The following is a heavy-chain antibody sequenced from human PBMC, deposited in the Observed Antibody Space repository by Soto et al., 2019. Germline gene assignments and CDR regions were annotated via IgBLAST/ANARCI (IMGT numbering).Heavy chain of an antibody. CDR1: GFTFSSYW. J-gene: IGHJ4*02. Sequence: EVQLVESGGGLVQPGGSLRLSCAASGFTFSSYWMHWVRQVPGKGLVWVSRINTDRSATNYADSVKGRFTVSRDNAKNTQYLQMNSLRAEDTAVYYCARDGEGYWGQGTLVTVSS. V-gene: IGHV3-74*01. CDR3: ARDGEGY. D-gene: IGHD2-21*01. CDR2: INTDRSAT.